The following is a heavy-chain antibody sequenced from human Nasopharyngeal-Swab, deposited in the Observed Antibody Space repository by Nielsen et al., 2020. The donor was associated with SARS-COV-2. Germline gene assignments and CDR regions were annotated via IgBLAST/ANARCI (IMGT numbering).Heavy chain of an antibody. J-gene: IGHJ6*02. D-gene: IGHD4-17*01. CDR2: IKQDGSEK. CDR3: ARRRLRLSYYYYGMDV. Sequence: WIRQARGQGREWVANIKQDGSEKYYVDSVKGRFTISRDNAKNSLYLQMNSLRAEDTAVYYCARRRLRLSYYYYGMDVWGQGTTVTVSS. V-gene: IGHV3-7*01.